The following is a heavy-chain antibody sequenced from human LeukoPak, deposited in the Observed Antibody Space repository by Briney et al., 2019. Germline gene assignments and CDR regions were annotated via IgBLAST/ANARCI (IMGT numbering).Heavy chain of an antibody. J-gene: IGHJ4*02. Sequence: GGSLRLSCAASGFTFSTYGMHWVRQAPGKGLEWVAFIRYDGSNKYYADSVKGRFTISRDNSKNTLYLQMNSLRAEDTAVYYCAKVASGSKVASGIYHFDYWGQGTLVTASS. V-gene: IGHV3-30*02. CDR3: AKVASGSKVASGIYHFDY. CDR2: IRYDGSNK. D-gene: IGHD1-26*01. CDR1: GFTFSTYG.